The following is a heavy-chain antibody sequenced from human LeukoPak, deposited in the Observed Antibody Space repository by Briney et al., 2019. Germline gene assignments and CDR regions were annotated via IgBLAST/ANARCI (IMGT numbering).Heavy chain of an antibody. Sequence: SPTLSPTCAVYTGAFSGFYWSWIRQPPGKGLEWIGDINHRGSTNHTPSLKSRVTISVDTSKNQFSLKLNSVTGADTAVYYCGRIPRGDSYVHWYFDLWGRGTLVTVSS. CDR2: INHRGST. CDR1: TGAFSGFY. D-gene: IGHD5-18*01. CDR3: GRIPRGDSYVHWYFDL. V-gene: IGHV4-34*01. J-gene: IGHJ2*01.